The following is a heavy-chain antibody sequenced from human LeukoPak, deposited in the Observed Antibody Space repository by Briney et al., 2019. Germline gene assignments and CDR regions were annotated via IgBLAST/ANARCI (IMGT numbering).Heavy chain of an antibody. CDR3: ARRRYNWNAIDY. CDR1: GFTFSDYY. D-gene: IGHD1-20*01. V-gene: IGHV3-11*01. Sequence: GGSLRLSCAASGFTFSDYYMSWIRQAPGKGLEWVSYISSSGSTIYYADSVKGRFPISRDNAKNSLYLQMNSLRAEDTAVYFCARRRYNWNAIDYWGQGTLVTVSP. CDR2: ISSSGSTI. J-gene: IGHJ4*02.